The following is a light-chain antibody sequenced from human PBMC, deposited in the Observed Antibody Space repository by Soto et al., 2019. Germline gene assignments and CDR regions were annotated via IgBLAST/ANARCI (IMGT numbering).Light chain of an antibody. J-gene: IGKJ1*01. V-gene: IGKV3D-15*01. Sequence: EIVMTQSPVTLSLSPGERATLSCRASQSVSSRLAWYQQKPGQAPRLLIYGASTRQTGIPATFSGSGSGTEFTLTISSLQSEDFATYYCQQYNSSPRTFGQGTKVDIK. CDR1: QSVSSR. CDR3: QQYNSSPRT. CDR2: GAS.